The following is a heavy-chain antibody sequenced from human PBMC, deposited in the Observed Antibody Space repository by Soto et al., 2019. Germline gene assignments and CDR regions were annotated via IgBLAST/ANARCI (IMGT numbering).Heavy chain of an antibody. CDR1: GFTFSSYA. V-gene: IGHV3-30-3*01. CDR3: ARDSKTYYYDSSGYYSIGY. D-gene: IGHD3-22*01. J-gene: IGHJ4*02. Sequence: GGSLRLSCAASGFTFSSYAMHWVRQAPGKGLEWVALISYDGSDKDYADSVKGRFTISRDTSASTAYMELSSLRSEDTAVYYCARDSKTYYYDSSGYYSIGYWGQGTLVTVSS. CDR2: ISYDGSDK.